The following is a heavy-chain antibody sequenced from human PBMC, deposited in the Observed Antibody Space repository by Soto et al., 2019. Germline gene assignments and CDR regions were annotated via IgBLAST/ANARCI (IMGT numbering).Heavy chain of an antibody. J-gene: IGHJ4*02. Sequence: GGSLRLSCAASGFTFSSYAMHWVRQAPGKGLEWVAVISYDGSNKYYADSVKGRFTISRDNSKNTLYLQMNSLRAEDTAVYYCARDLTPSLHGALDYWGQGTLVTVSS. D-gene: IGHD2-8*01. CDR2: ISYDGSNK. V-gene: IGHV3-30-3*01. CDR3: ARDLTPSLHGALDY. CDR1: GFTFSSYA.